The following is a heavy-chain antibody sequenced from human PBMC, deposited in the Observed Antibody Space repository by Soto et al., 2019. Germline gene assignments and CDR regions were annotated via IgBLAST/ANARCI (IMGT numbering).Heavy chain of an antibody. V-gene: IGHV4-30-2*01. CDR3: ASDSSPCYGMDV. J-gene: IGHJ6*02. CDR1: GGSISSGGYS. CDR2: IYHSGST. D-gene: IGHD6-13*01. Sequence: SETLSLTCAVSGGSISSGGYSWSWIRRPPGKGLEWIGYIYHSGSTYYNPSLKSRVTISVDRSKNQFSLKLSSVTAADTAVDYWASDSSPCYGMDVWGQGTTVTVS.